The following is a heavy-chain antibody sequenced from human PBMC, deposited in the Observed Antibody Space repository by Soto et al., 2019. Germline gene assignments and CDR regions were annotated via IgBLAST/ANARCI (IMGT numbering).Heavy chain of an antibody. J-gene: IGHJ6*02. D-gene: IGHD6-13*01. V-gene: IGHV4-31*01. Sequence: QVQLQESGPGLVKPSQTLSLTCTVSGGSISSGGYYWSWIRQHPGKGLEWIGYIYYSGSTFYNPSHKSPVTISVDTSNNQFSLKLGSVPAADTAVYYCARDRIAAAGHYYHYGMDVWGQGTTVPVSS. CDR2: IYYSGST. CDR3: ARDRIAAAGHYYHYGMDV. CDR1: GGSISSGGYY.